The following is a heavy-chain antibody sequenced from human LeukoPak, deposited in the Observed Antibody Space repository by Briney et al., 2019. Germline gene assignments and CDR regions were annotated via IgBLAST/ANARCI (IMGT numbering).Heavy chain of an antibody. J-gene: IGHJ4*02. V-gene: IGHV1-46*01. CDR1: GHTFSNYY. CDR2: INPSGGST. D-gene: IGHD3-22*01. Sequence: ASVKVSCTASGHTFSNYYMHWVRQAPGQGLEWMGIINPSGGSTSYAQKFQGRVTMTRDTATRTVYMELRSLRSDDTAVYYCARGTMLVDFWGQGTLVTVSS. CDR3: ARGTMLVDF.